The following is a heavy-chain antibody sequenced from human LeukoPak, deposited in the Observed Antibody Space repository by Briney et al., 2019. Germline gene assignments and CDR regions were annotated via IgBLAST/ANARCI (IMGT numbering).Heavy chain of an antibody. J-gene: IGHJ5*02. Sequence: PGGSLRLSCAASGFNFDDYGMSWVRHAPGKGLEWVSGINWNGRAISYADSVKGRFIISRDNAKSSLYLEMSTLRAEDTALYYCARDGRRYYGSGSYFLDWIDPWGQGTLVIVSS. V-gene: IGHV3-20*04. D-gene: IGHD3-10*01. CDR2: INWNGRAI. CDR3: ARDGRRYYGSGSYFLDWIDP. CDR1: GFNFDDYG.